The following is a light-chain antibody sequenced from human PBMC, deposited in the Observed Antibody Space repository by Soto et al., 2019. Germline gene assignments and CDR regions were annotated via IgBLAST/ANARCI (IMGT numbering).Light chain of an antibody. CDR3: QQRSSWPIT. CDR2: DAS. J-gene: IGKJ5*01. Sequence: EIVLTQSPATLSLSPGERATLSCRASQSISSSLAWYQQTPGQAPRLLIYDASNRATDIPVRFSGSGSGTDFTLTISSLEPEDFAVYYCQQRSSWPITFGQGTRLDIK. CDR1: QSISSS. V-gene: IGKV3-11*01.